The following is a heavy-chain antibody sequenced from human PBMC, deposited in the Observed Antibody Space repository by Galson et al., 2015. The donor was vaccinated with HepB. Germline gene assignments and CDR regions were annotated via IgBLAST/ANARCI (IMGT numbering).Heavy chain of an antibody. V-gene: IGHV3-15*01. J-gene: IGHJ2*01. CDR1: GFTFSKAW. CDR2: IKSKTDGGTT. D-gene: IGHD3-22*01. CDR3: TTVMAYYYDSSGYSKVLSWYFDL. Sequence: SLRLSCAASGFTFSKAWMNWVRQAPGKGLEWVGRIKSKTDGGTTDYAAPVKGRFTISRDDSKNTLYLQMNSLKTEDTAVYYCTTVMAYYYDSSGYSKVLSWYFDLWGRGTLVTVSS.